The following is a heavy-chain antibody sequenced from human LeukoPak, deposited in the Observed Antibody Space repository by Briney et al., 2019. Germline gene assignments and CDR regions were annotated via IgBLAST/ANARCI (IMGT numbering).Heavy chain of an antibody. Sequence: GGSLRLSCTASGFTFSSYIMNWVRQAPGKGLEWISYISGSSSTIYYADSVKSRFTISRDNSKNTLSLQVNTLRAEDTAVYYCARASGIYGSGWYFDYWGQGTLVTVSS. D-gene: IGHD6-19*01. J-gene: IGHJ4*02. CDR2: ISGSSSTI. CDR3: ARASGIYGSGWYFDY. CDR1: GFTFSSYI. V-gene: IGHV3-48*01.